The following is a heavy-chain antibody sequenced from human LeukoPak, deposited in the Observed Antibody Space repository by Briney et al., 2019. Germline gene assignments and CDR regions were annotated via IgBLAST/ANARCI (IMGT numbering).Heavy chain of an antibody. D-gene: IGHD3-22*01. Sequence: SETLSPTCAVYSGTFSGYFWTWIRQPPGKGLEWIGDINHSGSTNYNPSLKSRVTVSADSSKNQFSLKLNSVTAADTAVYYCARVQPYFDTSGYYLCPFDSWGQGTPVTVSS. CDR2: INHSGST. V-gene: IGHV4-34*01. J-gene: IGHJ4*02. CDR3: ARVQPYFDTSGYYLCPFDS. CDR1: SGTFSGYF.